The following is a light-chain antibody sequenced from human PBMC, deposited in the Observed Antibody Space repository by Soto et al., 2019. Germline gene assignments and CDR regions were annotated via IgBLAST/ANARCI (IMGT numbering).Light chain of an antibody. J-gene: IGKJ1*01. V-gene: IGKV3-20*01. Sequence: EIVLTQSPGTLSLSPGERATLSCRASQSVSSSYLAWYQQKPGQAPRLLIYGTSSRATAIPDRFSGSGSGTDFTITIIRLEPEDFAVYFCQQYGRSSWTFGQGTKVEIK. CDR1: QSVSSSY. CDR2: GTS. CDR3: QQYGRSSWT.